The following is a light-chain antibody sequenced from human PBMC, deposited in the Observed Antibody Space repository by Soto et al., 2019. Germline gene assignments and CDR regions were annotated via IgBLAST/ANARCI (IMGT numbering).Light chain of an antibody. CDR2: GNS. CDR1: SSNIGAGYD. Sequence: QSVLTQPPSVSGAPGQRVTISCTGSSSNIGAGYDVHWYQQLPGTAPKLLIHGNSNRPSGVPDRFSGSKSGTSASLGITGLQAEDEADYYCQSYDTSLSGVVFGGGTKLTVL. CDR3: QSYDTSLSGVV. V-gene: IGLV1-40*01. J-gene: IGLJ2*01.